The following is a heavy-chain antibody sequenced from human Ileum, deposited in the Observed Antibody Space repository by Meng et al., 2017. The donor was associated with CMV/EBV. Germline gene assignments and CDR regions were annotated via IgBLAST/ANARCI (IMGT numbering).Heavy chain of an antibody. V-gene: IGHV3-48*03. CDR2: ISDSGRTI. J-gene: IGHJ5*02. Sequence: GGSLRLSCAASGFTFSSYEMNWVRQAPGKGLEWVSYISDSGRTIYYADSVKGRFTISRDNAKNSLYLQMNSLRAEDTAVYYCAKRRDYCSSTSCYNWFDPWGQGTLVTVSS. CDR1: GFTFSSYE. D-gene: IGHD2-2*01. CDR3: AKRRDYCSSTSCYNWFDP.